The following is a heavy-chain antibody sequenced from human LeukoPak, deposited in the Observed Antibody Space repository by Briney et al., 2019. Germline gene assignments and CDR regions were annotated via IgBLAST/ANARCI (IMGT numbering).Heavy chain of an antibody. CDR2: IYSGGTT. Sequence: PGGSLRLSCAASTFTVSSNYMSWVRQAPGKGLEWVSLIYSGGTTYYADSVKGRFTISRDNSKNTLYLQMNSLRAEDTAVYYCAKETAGYSSGSGYWGQGTLVTVSS. D-gene: IGHD6-19*01. J-gene: IGHJ4*02. CDR3: AKETAGYSSGSGY. CDR1: TFTVSSNY. V-gene: IGHV3-53*01.